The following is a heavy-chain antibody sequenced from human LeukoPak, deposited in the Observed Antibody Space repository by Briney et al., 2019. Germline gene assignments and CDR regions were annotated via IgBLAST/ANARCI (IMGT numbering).Heavy chain of an antibody. CDR2: ITYDGSNK. Sequence: QPGGSLRLSCAASGFSFKDYNMHWARQAPGKGLEWVAVITYDGSNKYYTDSVKGRFTISRDNSKSTLYLQMNSLTPEDTVVYYCAKVRWDNSGWYYLDDWGQGTLVTVSS. CDR1: GFSFKDYN. J-gene: IGHJ4*02. D-gene: IGHD6-19*01. CDR3: AKVRWDNSGWYYLDD. V-gene: IGHV3-30*18.